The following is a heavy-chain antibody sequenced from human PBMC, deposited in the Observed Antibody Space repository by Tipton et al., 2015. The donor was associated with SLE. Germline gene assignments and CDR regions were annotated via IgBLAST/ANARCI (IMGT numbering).Heavy chain of an antibody. Sequence: SLRLSCAASGFTFSTYWMNWVRQAPGKGLEWVARSRNKARSYTTEYAASVKGRFTISRDDSKNSVYLQMNSLKSEDTAVYYCARYLSGFYCDYWGQGALVTVSS. J-gene: IGHJ4*02. CDR3: ARYLSGFYCDY. D-gene: IGHD3-22*01. CDR1: GFTFSTYW. V-gene: IGHV3-72*01. CDR2: SRNKARSYTT.